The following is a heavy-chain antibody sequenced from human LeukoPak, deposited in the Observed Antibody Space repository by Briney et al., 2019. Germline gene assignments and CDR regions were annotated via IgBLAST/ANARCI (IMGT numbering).Heavy chain of an antibody. CDR3: ARGHIVVVD. CDR1: GGSFSGYY. D-gene: IGHD2-21*01. Sequence: PSETLSLTCAVYGGSFSGYYWSWIRQPPGKGLEWIGEINHSGSTNYNPSLKSRVTISVDTSKNQFSLKLSSVTAADTAVYYCARGHIVVVDWGQGTLVTVSS. CDR2: INHSGST. J-gene: IGHJ4*02. V-gene: IGHV4-34*01.